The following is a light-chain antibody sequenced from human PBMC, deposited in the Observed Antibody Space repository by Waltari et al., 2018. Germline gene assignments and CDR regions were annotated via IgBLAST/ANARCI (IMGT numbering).Light chain of an antibody. J-gene: IGKJ2*03. CDR1: ESIGSY. CDR2: VAS. CDR3: QQTYATPHS. V-gene: IGKV1-39*01. Sequence: DIQMTQSPPSLPASVGDRVSITCRTSESIGSYLNWYQQKPGKAPRLLIFVASSLASGVPARFSGFASGTEFTLTISSLQPDDFATYYCQQTYATPHSFGQGTKLEIK.